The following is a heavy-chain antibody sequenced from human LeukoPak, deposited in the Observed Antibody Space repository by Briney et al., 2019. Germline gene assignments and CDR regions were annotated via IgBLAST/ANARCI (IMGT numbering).Heavy chain of an antibody. CDR2: ISYDGSTK. D-gene: IGHD5-18*01. J-gene: IGHJ3*02. CDR3: ARDPLLHTAGAFDI. Sequence: GSLRLSCAASGFTFSTYAIHWVRQAPGKGLEWVALISYDGSTKYYADSVKGRFTISRDNSKNTLYLQLNSLRAEDTAVYYCARDPLLHTAGAFDIWGQGTMVTVSS. V-gene: IGHV3-30-3*01. CDR1: GFTFSTYA.